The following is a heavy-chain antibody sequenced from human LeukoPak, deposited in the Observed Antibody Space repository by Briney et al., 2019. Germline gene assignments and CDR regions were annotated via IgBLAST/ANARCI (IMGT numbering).Heavy chain of an antibody. Sequence: PGESLKISCKGSGYSLTTYWIGWVRQMPGKGLEWMGIIYPGDSDTRYSPSFQGQVTISADKSITTAYLQWSSLKASDSAMYYCARSKGCGGGTCYPDYWGQGTLVTVSS. V-gene: IGHV5-51*01. J-gene: IGHJ4*02. CDR2: IYPGDSDT. CDR3: ARSKGCGGGTCYPDY. CDR1: GYSLTTYW. D-gene: IGHD2-15*01.